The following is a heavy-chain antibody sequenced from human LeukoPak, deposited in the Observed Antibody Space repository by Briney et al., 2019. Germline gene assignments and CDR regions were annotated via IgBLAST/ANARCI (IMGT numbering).Heavy chain of an antibody. V-gene: IGHV3-7*01. CDR2: IKQDGSEK. J-gene: IGHJ4*02. Sequence: PGGSLRLSCAASGFTFSSYWMSWVRQAPGKGLEWVANIKQDGSEKYYVDSVKGRFTISRDNAKNSLYLQMNSLRAEDTAVYYCARVGGAPLYYFDYWGQGTLVTVSS. CDR3: ARVGGAPLYYFDY. D-gene: IGHD1-26*01. CDR1: GFTFSSYW.